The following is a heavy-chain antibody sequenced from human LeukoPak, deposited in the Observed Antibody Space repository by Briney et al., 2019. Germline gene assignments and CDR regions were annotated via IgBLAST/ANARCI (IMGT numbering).Heavy chain of an antibody. CDR2: MNPNSGNT. Sequence: ASVKVSCKASGYTFTSYDINWVRQATGQGLEWMGWMNPNSGNTGYAQKFQGRVTMTRNTSISTAYMELSSLRSEDTAVSYCARAPRGSGYDYWFDPWGQGTLVTVSS. V-gene: IGHV1-8*01. CDR1: GYTFTSYD. CDR3: ARAPRGSGYDYWFDP. J-gene: IGHJ5*02. D-gene: IGHD5-12*01.